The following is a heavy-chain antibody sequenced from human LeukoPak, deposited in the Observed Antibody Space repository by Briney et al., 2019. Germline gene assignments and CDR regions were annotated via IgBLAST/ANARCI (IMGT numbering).Heavy chain of an antibody. D-gene: IGHD2-2*01. CDR3: ARRAVVVPAAIAATPDNWFDP. V-gene: IGHV1-2*02. CDR2: INPNSGGT. J-gene: IGHJ5*02. CDR1: GYTFIGYY. Sequence: GASVKVSCKASGYTFIGYYMHWVRQAPGQGLEWMGWINPNSGGTNYAQKFQGRVTMTRDTSISTAYMELSRLRSDDTAVYYCARRAVVVPAAIAATPDNWFDPWGQGTLVTVSS.